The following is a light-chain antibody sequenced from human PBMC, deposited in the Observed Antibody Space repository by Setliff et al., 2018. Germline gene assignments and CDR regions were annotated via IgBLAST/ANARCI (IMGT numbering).Light chain of an antibody. CDR2: DVT. J-gene: IGLJ1*01. Sequence: QSVLTQPPSVSGSRGQSVTISCTGTSSDVGNYNRVSWYQQPPGTAPKLMIYDVTNRPSGVPDRFSGSKSGNTAPLTISGLQAEDEADYYCSSYTSSNTYVFGSGTKVTVL. CDR1: SSDVGNYNR. CDR3: SSYTSSNTYV. V-gene: IGLV2-18*02.